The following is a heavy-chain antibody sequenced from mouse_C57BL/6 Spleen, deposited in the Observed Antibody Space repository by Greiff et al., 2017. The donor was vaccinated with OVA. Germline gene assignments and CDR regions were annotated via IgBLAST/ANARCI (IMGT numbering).Heavy chain of an antibody. Sequence: VQGVESGAELVRPGASVTLSCKASGYTFTDYEMHWVKQTPVHGLEWIGAIDPETGGTAYNQKFKGKAILTADKSSSTAYMELRSLTSEDSAVYYCTRRDYYGSSYNYAMDYWGQGTSVTVSS. CDR1: GYTFTDYE. J-gene: IGHJ4*01. CDR3: TRRDYYGSSYNYAMDY. CDR2: IDPETGGT. D-gene: IGHD1-1*01. V-gene: IGHV1-15*01.